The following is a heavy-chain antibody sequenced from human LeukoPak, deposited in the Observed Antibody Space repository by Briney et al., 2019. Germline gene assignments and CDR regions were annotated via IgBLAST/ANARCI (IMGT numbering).Heavy chain of an antibody. J-gene: IGHJ4*02. CDR2: ISGSSSYI. Sequence: GGSLRLSCAASGFTFSDYYMNWIRQAPGKGLEWVSYISGSSSYIYYADSVKGRFTISRDNAKNSLYLQMNSLRAEDTAVYYCARVTSLTGTIFDSWGQGTLVTVSS. CDR1: GFTFSDYY. D-gene: IGHD1-7*01. CDR3: ARVTSLTGTIFDS. V-gene: IGHV3-11*06.